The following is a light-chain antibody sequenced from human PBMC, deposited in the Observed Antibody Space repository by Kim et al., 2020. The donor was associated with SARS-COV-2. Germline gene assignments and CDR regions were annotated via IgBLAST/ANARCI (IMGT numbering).Light chain of an antibody. J-gene: IGLJ3*02. CDR2: NTR. Sequence: GGTVTLACASSTGAVTSGYYPNWFQQKPGQTPRALIYNTRNKHSWTPARFSGSLLGGKAALTLSGVQPEDEAECYCLLFCGGTHWVFGGGTQLTVL. V-gene: IGLV7-43*01. CDR3: LLFCGGTHWV. CDR1: TGAVTSGYY.